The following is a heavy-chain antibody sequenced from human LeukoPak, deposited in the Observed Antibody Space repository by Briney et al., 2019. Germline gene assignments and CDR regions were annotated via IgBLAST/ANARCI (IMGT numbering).Heavy chain of an antibody. CDR1: GFTFYTYA. J-gene: IGHJ3*02. CDR3: ARYCSSTSCNDAFDM. V-gene: IGHV3-7*01. Sequence: RGSLRLSCAASGFTFYTYAMTWVRQAPGKGLEWVAHIKHDGSEKYYVDSVKGRFTISRDNAKNSLYLQMNSLRAEDTAVYYCARYCSSTSCNDAFDMWGQGTMVTVSS. D-gene: IGHD2-2*01. CDR2: IKHDGSEK.